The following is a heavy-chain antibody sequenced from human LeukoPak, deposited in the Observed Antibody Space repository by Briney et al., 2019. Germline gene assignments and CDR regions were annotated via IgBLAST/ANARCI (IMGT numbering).Heavy chain of an antibody. CDR2: INHSGST. D-gene: IGHD3-10*01. V-gene: IGHV4-34*01. J-gene: IGHJ4*02. CDR3: ARPRYGSGSYRDY. CDR1: GGSFSGYY. Sequence: SETLSLTCAVYGGSFSGYYWSWIRQPPGKGLEWIGEINHSGSTNYNPSLKSRVTISVDTSKNQFSLKLSSVTAADTAVYYCARPRYGSGSYRDYWGQGTLVTVSS.